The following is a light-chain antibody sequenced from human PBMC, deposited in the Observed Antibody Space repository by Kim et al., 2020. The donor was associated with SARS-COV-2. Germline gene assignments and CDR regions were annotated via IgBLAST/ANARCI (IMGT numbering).Light chain of an antibody. CDR2: DAS. V-gene: IGKV1-33*01. Sequence: DIQMTQSPSSLSASVGDRVTITCQASQDISNYLNWYQQKPGKAPKLLIYDASNLETGVPSRFSGSGSGTDFTFTISSLQPEDIATYYCQQYDIGLTFGGETKVDIK. CDR1: QDISNY. J-gene: IGKJ4*01. CDR3: QQYDIGLT.